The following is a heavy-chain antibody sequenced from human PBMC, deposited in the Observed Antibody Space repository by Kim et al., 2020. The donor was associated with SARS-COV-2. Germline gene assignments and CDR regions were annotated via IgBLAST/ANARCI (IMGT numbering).Heavy chain of an antibody. D-gene: IGHD6-13*01. V-gene: IGHV3-64D*09. CDR3: SSFDY. CDR1: GFTFSSSA. Sequence: GGSLRLSCSASGFTFSSSAMHWVRQAPGKGLEYVSAITSNGGTTYYADSMKGRFTISRDNPKNMLYLQMSSLRAEDTAVYYCSSFDYWGEGTLVTVSS. CDR2: ITSNGGTT. J-gene: IGHJ4*02.